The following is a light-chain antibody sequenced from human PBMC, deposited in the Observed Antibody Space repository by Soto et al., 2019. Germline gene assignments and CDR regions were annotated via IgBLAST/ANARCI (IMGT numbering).Light chain of an antibody. CDR3: CVCAAPYNFL. Sequence: QSALTQPRSVSGSPGQSVTISCTGTSSDVGGYTFVSWYQQHPGKAPKLIIYDVNKGPSGVPYRFSGSKSDNTASLTISGPRAEVGAVFYCCVCAAPYNFLFGGGPRLPV. J-gene: IGLJ3*02. CDR2: DVN. V-gene: IGLV2-11*01. CDR1: SSDVGGYTF.